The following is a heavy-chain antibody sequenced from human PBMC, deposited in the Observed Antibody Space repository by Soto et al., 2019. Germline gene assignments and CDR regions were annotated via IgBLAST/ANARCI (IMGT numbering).Heavy chain of an antibody. CDR2: INPNSGGT. CDR3: ARDQGSVAAAGLDY. Sequence: ASVKVSCKASGYTFTGYYMHWVRQAPGQGLEWMGWINPNSGGTNYAQKFQGWVTMTRDTSISTAYMELSRLRSDDTAVYYCARDQGSVAAAGLDYWGQGTLVTVSS. J-gene: IGHJ4*02. D-gene: IGHD6-13*01. V-gene: IGHV1-2*04. CDR1: GYTFTGYY.